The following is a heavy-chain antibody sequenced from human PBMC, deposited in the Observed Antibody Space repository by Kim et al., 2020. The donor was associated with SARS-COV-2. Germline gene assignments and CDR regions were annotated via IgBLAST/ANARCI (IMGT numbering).Heavy chain of an antibody. V-gene: IGHV3-74*01. D-gene: IGHD3-10*01. CDR2: IGSEGNNP. J-gene: IGHJ4*02. CDR1: GFRISDYW. Sequence: GGSLRLSCTASGFRISDYWMHWVRQAPGEGLVWVSHIGSEGNNPGYAESVRGRFTISRDNAKNTLYLQMNSLRAEDTGVFYCAREGKEGATDYWGQGT. CDR3: AREGKEGATDY.